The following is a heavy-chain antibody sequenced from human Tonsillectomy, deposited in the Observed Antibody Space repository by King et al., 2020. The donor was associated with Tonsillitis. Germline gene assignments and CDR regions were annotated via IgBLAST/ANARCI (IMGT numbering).Heavy chain of an antibody. CDR1: GFTFSNAW. CDR3: TKEGVDGSRGWLGYMAV. Sequence: VQLVESGGGLVRPGGSLRLSCAASGFTFSNAWMNWVRQAPGKGLEWVGRIKSNSAGGAADYAAPVKGRFTTSRDDSKNILYLQLNSLETEDTAVYYWTKEGVDGSRGWLGYMAVRGRGTTVIVSS. J-gene: IGHJ6*03. D-gene: IGHD6-19*01. V-gene: IGHV3-15*07. CDR2: IKSNSAGGAA.